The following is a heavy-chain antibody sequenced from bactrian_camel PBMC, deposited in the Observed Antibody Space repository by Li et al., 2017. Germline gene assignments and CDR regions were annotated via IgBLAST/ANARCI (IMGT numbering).Heavy chain of an antibody. Sequence: VQLVESGGGSVQAGGSLRLSCAASGHTYNYNFMAWIRQAPGKEREGVAAISTDYGSTRYADSVKGRVTISKDNAKNTVYLQMNSLKPEDSGMYFCAARGGYCGGFGTFKYGYWGQGTQVTVS. CDR1: GHTYNYNF. CDR2: ISTDYGST. D-gene: IGHD3*01. V-gene: IGHV3S26*01. J-gene: IGHJ6*01. CDR3: AARGGYCGGFGTFKYGY.